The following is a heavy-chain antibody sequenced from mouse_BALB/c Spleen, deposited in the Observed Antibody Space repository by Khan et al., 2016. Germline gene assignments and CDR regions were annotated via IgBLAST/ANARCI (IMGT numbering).Heavy chain of an antibody. CDR2: ISNGGDNT. J-gene: IGHJ1*01. CDR3: AVHLSNYGRPWYFDV. V-gene: IGHV5-12*02. D-gene: IGHD1-1*01. CDR1: GFTFSDYY. Sequence: EVELVESGGGLVQPGGSLILSCATSGFTFSDYYMYWVSQTSEKRLEWVAYISNGGDNTYYPDTVKGRLTISRDNAKNILYLQMSRLKSEDTALYDVAVHLSNYGRPWYFDVWGAGTTVTVSS.